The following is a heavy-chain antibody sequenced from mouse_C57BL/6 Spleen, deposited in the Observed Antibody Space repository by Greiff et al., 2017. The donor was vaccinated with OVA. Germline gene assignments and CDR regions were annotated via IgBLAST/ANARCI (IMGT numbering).Heavy chain of an antibody. CDR2: IDPSDSET. Sequence: QVQLQQPGAELVRPGSSVKLSCKASGYTFTSYWMHWVKQRPIQGLEWIGNIDPSDSETHYNQKFKDKATLTVDKSSSTAYMQLSSLTSEDSAVYSSARSITTVVATGYWYFDVWGTGTTVTVSS. V-gene: IGHV1-52*01. D-gene: IGHD1-1*01. J-gene: IGHJ1*03. CDR1: GYTFTSYW. CDR3: ARSITTVVATGYWYFDV.